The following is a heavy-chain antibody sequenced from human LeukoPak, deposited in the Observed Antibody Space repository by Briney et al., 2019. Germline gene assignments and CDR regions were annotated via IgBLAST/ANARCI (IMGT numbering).Heavy chain of an antibody. D-gene: IGHD4-11*01. CDR2: IYSGGRI. Sequence: PSETLSLTCAASGGSFSGSYYWGWIRQPPGKGLFWIGSIYSGGRIYYNPSLKSRVTISVDTSKNHFSLKLTSVTAADTAVYYCARAPWAYGNYVHAFDIWGQGTMVTVSS. CDR1: GGSFSGSYY. J-gene: IGHJ3*02. CDR3: ARAPWAYGNYVHAFDI. V-gene: IGHV4-39*07.